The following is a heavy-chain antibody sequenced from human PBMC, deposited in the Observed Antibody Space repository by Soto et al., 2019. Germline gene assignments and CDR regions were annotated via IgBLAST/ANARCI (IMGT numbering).Heavy chain of an antibody. D-gene: IGHD5-18*01. Sequence: QVQLVESGGGVVQPGRSLRLSCAASGFTFSSYAMHWVRQAPGKGLEWVAVISYDGSNKYYADSVKGRFTISRDNSKKTLYLQMNSLRAEDTAVYYCARARTEGYGQNWFDPWGQGTLVTVSS. CDR2: ISYDGSNK. CDR3: ARARTEGYGQNWFDP. J-gene: IGHJ5*02. CDR1: GFTFSSYA. V-gene: IGHV3-30-3*01.